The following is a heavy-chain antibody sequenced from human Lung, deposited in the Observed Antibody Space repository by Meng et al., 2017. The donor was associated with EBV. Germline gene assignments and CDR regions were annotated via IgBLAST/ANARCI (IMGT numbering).Heavy chain of an antibody. CDR3: ARDPGLGYSGYDGILGY. J-gene: IGHJ4*02. Sequence: VLLPESGPGLVKPSGTLSPPCTVSGGPISSYYWSWIRQPAGKELEWIGRIYTSGRTNYTPSLKSRVTMSVDTSKNQFSLKLSSVTAADTAVYYCARDPGLGYSGYDGILGYWGQGTLVTVSS. V-gene: IGHV4-4*07. D-gene: IGHD5-12*01. CDR2: IYTSGRT. CDR1: GGPISSYY.